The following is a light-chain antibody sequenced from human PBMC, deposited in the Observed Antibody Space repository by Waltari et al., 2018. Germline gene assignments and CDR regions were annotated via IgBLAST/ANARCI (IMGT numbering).Light chain of an antibody. CDR3: MQSLRTSWT. Sequence: DIVMTQSPLSLSVSPGEPASISCRSRLSLLHTNGDNYLEWYLQKAGQSPQLLIYLGSNLPSGVPDRFSGSGSGTNFTLKISRVEAEDVGVYYCMQSLRTSWTFGQGTKVEI. CDR1: LSLLHTNGDNY. J-gene: IGKJ1*01. V-gene: IGKV2-28*01. CDR2: LGS.